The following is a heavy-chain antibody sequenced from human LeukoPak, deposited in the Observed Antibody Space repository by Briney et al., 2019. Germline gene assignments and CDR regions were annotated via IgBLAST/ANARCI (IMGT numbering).Heavy chain of an antibody. CDR3: ARDYGTTTTTKRWGCFDY. CDR1: GFTFSSYA. Sequence: GGSLRLSCAASGFTFSSYAMSWVRQAPGKGLEWVAVIWYDGSNKYYGDSVKGRFTISRDNSKNTLFLQMNSLRAEDTAVYYCARDYGTTTTTKRWGCFDYWGQGALVTVSS. D-gene: IGHD4-11*01. J-gene: IGHJ4*02. CDR2: IWYDGSNK. V-gene: IGHV3-33*08.